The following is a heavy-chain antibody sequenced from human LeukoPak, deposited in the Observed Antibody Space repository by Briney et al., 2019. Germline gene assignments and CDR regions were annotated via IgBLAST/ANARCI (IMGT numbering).Heavy chain of an antibody. V-gene: IGHV3-9*01. CDR2: ISWNGAIM. CDR3: AKDISIGGFADRYFYGMDA. CDR1: GFKFDDYG. D-gene: IGHD4-23*01. J-gene: IGHJ6*02. Sequence: PGGSLRLSRATSGFKFDDYGMHWVRQAPRKGLEWVSGISWNGAIMVYADSVKGRFTISRDNAKSSLYLQMNSLRAEDTALYYCAKDISIGGFADRYFYGMDAWGQGTTVTVSS.